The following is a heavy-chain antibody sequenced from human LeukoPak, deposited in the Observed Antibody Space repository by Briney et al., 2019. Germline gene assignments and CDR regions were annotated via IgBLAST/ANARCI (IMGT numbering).Heavy chain of an antibody. V-gene: IGHV4-59*01. CDR3: ARGYSYGDY. D-gene: IGHD5-18*01. CDR2: IVQSGST. J-gene: IGHJ4*02. Sequence: SETLSLTCTVSGAFIKNYFWSWIRQPPGKGLEWIGYIVQSGSTNYNPSLKSRVTISVDTTKNQFSLKMSSVTAADTAVYYCARGYSYGDYWGQGALVTVSS. CDR1: GAFIKNYF.